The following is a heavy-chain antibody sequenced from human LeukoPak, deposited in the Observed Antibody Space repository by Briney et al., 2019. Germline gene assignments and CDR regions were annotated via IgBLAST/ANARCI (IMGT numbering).Heavy chain of an antibody. CDR3: ASSATTPGGFDY. CDR2: IADGGTT. Sequence: PGGSLRLSCAASGFTVSRYYMTWVRQAPGKGLDWVSVIADGGTTNYADSMKGRFTISRDNSKNTLYLQMNSLRAEDTAVYYCASSATTPGGFDYWGQGTLVTVSS. J-gene: IGHJ4*02. D-gene: IGHD3-16*01. CDR1: GFTVSRYY. V-gene: IGHV3-66*01.